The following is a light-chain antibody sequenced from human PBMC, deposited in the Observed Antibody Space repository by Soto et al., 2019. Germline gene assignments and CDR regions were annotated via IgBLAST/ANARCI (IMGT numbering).Light chain of an antibody. CDR3: QQYNTFPGST. V-gene: IGKV1-5*01. J-gene: IGKJ2*01. CDR2: GAS. CDR1: QSISRS. Sequence: DIQMTQSPSTVSASIGDRVTITCRASQSISRSWAWYQQKPGKAPNLLIYGASTLESGVPSCFSGSGSETEFTLTISSLQPDDFATYYCQQYNTFPGSTFGQGAKLELK.